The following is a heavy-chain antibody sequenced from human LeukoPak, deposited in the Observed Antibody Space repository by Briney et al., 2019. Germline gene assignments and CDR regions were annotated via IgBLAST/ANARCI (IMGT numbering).Heavy chain of an antibody. D-gene: IGHD5-18*01. CDR2: IYYSGTT. J-gene: IGHJ4*02. CDR3: ARGEGGNSLTAAAGY. CDR1: GGSISSSSYY. V-gene: IGHV4-39*01. Sequence: NPSETLSLTCTVSGGSISSSSYYWGWIRQPPGKGLEWIGSIYYSGTTYYNPSLKSRVTISVDTSNNQFSLKLSSVTAADTAVYYCARGEGGNSLTAAAGYWGQGTLVTVSS.